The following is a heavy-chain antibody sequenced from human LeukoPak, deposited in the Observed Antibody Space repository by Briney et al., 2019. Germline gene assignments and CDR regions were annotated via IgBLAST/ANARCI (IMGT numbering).Heavy chain of an antibody. CDR1: GFSFSKYW. CDR2: INQDGSER. CDR3: ARDAGGRFKLTPYSSGLFDY. J-gene: IGHJ4*02. V-gene: IGHV3-7*01. Sequence: PGGSLRLSCVVSGFSFSKYWMSWVRQAPGKGLEWVANINQDGSERYYVDSVKGRFTISRDNAKNSLYLQMNSLRAEDTAVYYCARDAGGRFKLTPYSSGLFDYWGQGTLVTVSS. D-gene: IGHD6-19*01.